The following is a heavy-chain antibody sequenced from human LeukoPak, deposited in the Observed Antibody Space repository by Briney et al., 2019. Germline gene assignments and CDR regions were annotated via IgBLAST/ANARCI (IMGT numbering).Heavy chain of an antibody. CDR1: GFTFSTYN. V-gene: IGHV3-48*01. J-gene: IGHJ4*02. Sequence: GGSLRLSCTASGFTFSTYNMNWVRQAPGKGLEWVSHISSSSSTIYYADSVKGRFTISRDNAKNSLYLQMNSLRAEDTAVYYCASIDWGSGSFDYWGQGTLVTVS. D-gene: IGHD7-27*01. CDR3: ASIDWGSGSFDY. CDR2: ISSSSSTI.